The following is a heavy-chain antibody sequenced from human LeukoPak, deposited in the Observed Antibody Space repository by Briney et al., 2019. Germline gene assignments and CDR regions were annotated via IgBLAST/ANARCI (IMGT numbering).Heavy chain of an antibody. J-gene: IGHJ5*02. CDR1: GYSFTSYW. D-gene: IGHD3-10*01. CDR3: ARRMVRGGFTDFNWFDP. Sequence: KPGESLKISCKGSGYSFTSYWIGWVRQMPGKGLEWMGIIYPGDSDTRYSPSSQGQVTISADKSINTAYLQWSSLKASDTAMYYCARRMVRGGFTDFNWFDPWGQGTLVTVSS. V-gene: IGHV5-51*03. CDR2: IYPGDSDT.